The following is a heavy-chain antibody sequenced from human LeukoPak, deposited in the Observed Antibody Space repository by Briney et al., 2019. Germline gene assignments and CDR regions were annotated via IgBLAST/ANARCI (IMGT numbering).Heavy chain of an antibody. D-gene: IGHD3-10*01. CDR2: ITGFGGNT. V-gene: IGHV3-23*01. CDR3: VRVSPFGRAPVAEHFDY. CDR1: GFTFSSYA. Sequence: PGGSLRLSCGASGFTFSSYAMSWVRQAPGKGLEWVSAITGFGGNTYYADSVKGRFTISRDNSKNTLDLQMNSLRADDTAVYYSVRVSPFGRAPVAEHFDYGGEGTLVTVSS. J-gene: IGHJ4*02.